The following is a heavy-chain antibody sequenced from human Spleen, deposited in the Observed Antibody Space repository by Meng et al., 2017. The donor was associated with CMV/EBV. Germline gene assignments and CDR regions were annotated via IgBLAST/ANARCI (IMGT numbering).Heavy chain of an antibody. CDR3: TYCSGGTCYGLPFDH. CDR1: GFAFGDYA. Sequence: GGSLRLSCMPSGFAFGDYAMAWVRQAPGRGLELVGFIRSKAYHGSAEYGASVKGRFTISRDDSESIAYLQMTSLKIEDTAVYYCTYCSGGTCYGLPFDHWGQGILVTVSS. CDR2: IRSKAYHGSA. V-gene: IGHV3-49*04. D-gene: IGHD2-15*01. J-gene: IGHJ4*02.